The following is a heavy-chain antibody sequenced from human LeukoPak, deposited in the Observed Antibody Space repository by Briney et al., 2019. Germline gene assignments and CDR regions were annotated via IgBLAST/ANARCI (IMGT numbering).Heavy chain of an antibody. J-gene: IGHJ5*02. Sequence: ASVKVSCKASGGTFSSYATSWVRQAPGQGLEWMGGIIPIFGTANYAQKFQGRVTITADKSTSTAYMELRSLRSEDTAVYYCARSGFGSGIWFDPWGQGTLVTVSS. CDR2: IIPIFGTA. CDR1: GGTFSSYA. CDR3: ARSGFGSGIWFDP. V-gene: IGHV1-69*06. D-gene: IGHD3-10*01.